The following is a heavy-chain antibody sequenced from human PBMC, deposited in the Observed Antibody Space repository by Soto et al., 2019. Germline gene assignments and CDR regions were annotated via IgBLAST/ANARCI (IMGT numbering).Heavy chain of an antibody. D-gene: IGHD1-26*01. CDR3: ARHRCLIVGGYSAHAFEF. CDR1: GYSFTSYW. CDR2: IYPGDSDT. V-gene: IGHV5-51*01. J-gene: IGHJ3*01. Sequence: GESLKISCKGSGYSFTSYWIGWVRQMPGKGLEWMGIIYPGDSDTRYSPSFQGQVTISADKSISTAYLQWSSLKASDTAMYYCARHRCLIVGGYSAHAFEFWGQGTMVTVSS.